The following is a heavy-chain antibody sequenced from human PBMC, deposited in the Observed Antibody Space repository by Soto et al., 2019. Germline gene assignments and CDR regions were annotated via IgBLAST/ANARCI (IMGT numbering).Heavy chain of an antibody. Sequence: SETLSLTCTVSGGSISSSSYYWGWIRQPPGKGLEWIGSIYYSGSTYYNPSLKSRVTISVDTSKNQFSLKLSSVTAADTAVYYCATTKYYDYIWGSYRLGAFDIRGQGTMVTVSS. CDR2: IYYSGST. CDR3: ATTKYYDYIWGSYRLGAFDI. CDR1: GGSISSSSYY. D-gene: IGHD3-16*02. J-gene: IGHJ3*02. V-gene: IGHV4-39*01.